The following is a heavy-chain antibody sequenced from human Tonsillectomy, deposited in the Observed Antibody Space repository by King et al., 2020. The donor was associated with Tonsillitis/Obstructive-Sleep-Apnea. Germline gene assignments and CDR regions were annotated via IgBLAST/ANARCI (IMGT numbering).Heavy chain of an antibody. Sequence: VQLVQSGGGVVQPGRSLRLSCPASGFTFSSYGMHWVRQAPGKGLAWVAVIWYDGSNKYYADSVKGRITISRDNCKDTLYLQMNSLRAEDTAVYYCAREGVAPAVLDVWGQGTTVTVSS. CDR2: IWYDGSNK. J-gene: IGHJ6*02. D-gene: IGHD2-2*01. CDR1: GFTFSSYG. CDR3: AREGVAPAVLDV. V-gene: IGHV3-33*01.